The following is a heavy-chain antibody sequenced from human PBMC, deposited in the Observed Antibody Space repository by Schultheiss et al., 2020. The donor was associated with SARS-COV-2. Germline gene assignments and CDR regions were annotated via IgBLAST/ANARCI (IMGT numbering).Heavy chain of an antibody. Sequence: GGSLRLSCAASGFSFSSYGMHWVRQAPGKGLEWVAVIWDDGANKYYADSVKGRFTISRDNSKNTLYLQMNSLRAEDTAVYYCARADFYYDDSSGFHYYYYGMDVWGQGTTVTVSS. CDR2: IWDDGANK. D-gene: IGHD3-22*01. CDR1: GFSFSSYG. V-gene: IGHV3-33*01. J-gene: IGHJ6*02. CDR3: ARADFYYDDSSGFHYYYYGMDV.